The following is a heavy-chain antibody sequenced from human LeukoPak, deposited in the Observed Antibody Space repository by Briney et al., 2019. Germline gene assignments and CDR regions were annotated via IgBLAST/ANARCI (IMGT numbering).Heavy chain of an antibody. CDR2: LYPIDFDK. CDR3: ARLSGYGSGSSFDY. D-gene: IGHD3-10*01. Sequence: GESLKISCKASGYKFTSYWIAWVRQKPGHGLEWMGSLYPIDFDKTYSPSFQGQVTMSADRSINTAYLQWSSLKASDTAMYYCARLSGYGSGSSFDYWGQGTLVTVSS. V-gene: IGHV5-51*01. CDR1: GYKFTSYW. J-gene: IGHJ4*02.